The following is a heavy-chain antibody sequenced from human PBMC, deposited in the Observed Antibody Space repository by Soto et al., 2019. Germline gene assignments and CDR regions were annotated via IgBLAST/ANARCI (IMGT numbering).Heavy chain of an antibody. V-gene: IGHV4-34*01. Sequence: SETLSLTCAVYGGSFSGYYWSWIRQPPGKGLEWIGEINHSGSTNYNPSLKSRVTISVDTSKNQFSLKLSSVTAADTAVYYCARAFGITGTTVDYWGQGTLVTVSS. CDR3: ARAFGITGTTVDY. D-gene: IGHD1-7*01. J-gene: IGHJ4*02. CDR1: GGSFSGYY. CDR2: INHSGST.